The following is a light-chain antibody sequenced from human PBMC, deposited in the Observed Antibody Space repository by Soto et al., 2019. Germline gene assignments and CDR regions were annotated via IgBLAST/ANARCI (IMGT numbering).Light chain of an antibody. CDR3: SSYTSSSILYV. CDR1: SSDFGGYNY. V-gene: IGLV2-14*01. J-gene: IGLJ1*01. Sequence: QSVLTQPASVSGSPGQSITISCTGTSSDFGGYNYVSWYQQHPGKAPKLMIYEVSNRPPGVSNRFSGSKSGNTASLTISGLQAEDEADYYCSSYTSSSILYVFGTGTKVTVL. CDR2: EVS.